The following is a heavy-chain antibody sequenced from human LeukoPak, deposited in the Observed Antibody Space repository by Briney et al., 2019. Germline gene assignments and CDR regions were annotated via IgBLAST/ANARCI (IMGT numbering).Heavy chain of an antibody. J-gene: IGHJ4*02. CDR2: ISGSGGST. CDR1: GFAFSSYA. CDR3: ASHCGGDWPYFDY. Sequence: PGGSLRLSCAASGFAFSSYATSWVRQAPGKGLEWVSAISGSGGSTYYADSVKGRFTISRDNSKNTLYLQMNSLRAEDTAVYYCASHCGGDWPYFDYWGQGTLVTVSS. V-gene: IGHV3-23*01. D-gene: IGHD2-21*02.